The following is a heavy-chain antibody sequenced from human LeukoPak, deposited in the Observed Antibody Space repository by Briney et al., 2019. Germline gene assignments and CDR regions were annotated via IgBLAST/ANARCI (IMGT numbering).Heavy chain of an antibody. Sequence: SETLSLTCTVSGGSISSYYWSWIRQPPGKGLEWIGYIYYSGSTNYNPSLKSRVTISVDTSKNQFSLKLSSVTAADTAVYYCARDSIAAAGRDDYYYYYYMDVWGKGTTVTVSS. D-gene: IGHD6-13*01. J-gene: IGHJ6*03. CDR1: GGSISSYY. V-gene: IGHV4-59*01. CDR2: IYYSGST. CDR3: ARDSIAAAGRDDYYYYYYMDV.